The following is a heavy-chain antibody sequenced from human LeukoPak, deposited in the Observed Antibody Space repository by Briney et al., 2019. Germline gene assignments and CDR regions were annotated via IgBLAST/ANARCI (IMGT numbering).Heavy chain of an antibody. Sequence: SGGSLRLSCAASGFTFSTYGMHWVRQAPGKGLEWVAVIWYDGSKEYYADSVKGRFTISKDNSKNTLYLQMNSVRVEDTAVYYCARDIWFDDGGKCLDHWGQGTLVTVSS. CDR1: GFTFSTYG. V-gene: IGHV3-33*01. D-gene: IGHD4-23*01. CDR2: IWYDGSKE. J-gene: IGHJ4*02. CDR3: ARDIWFDDGGKCLDH.